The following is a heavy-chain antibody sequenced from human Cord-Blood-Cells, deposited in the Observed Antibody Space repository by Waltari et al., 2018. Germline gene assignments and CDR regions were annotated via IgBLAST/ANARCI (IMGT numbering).Heavy chain of an antibody. V-gene: IGHV4-38-2*01. CDR2: IYQSGST. D-gene: IGHD3-9*01. Sequence: QVQLQESGPGLVKPSETLSLTCAVPGYSISSGYYWGWLRQPPGKGLEWIGSIYQSGSTYYNPSLKSRVTISVDTSKNQFSLKLSSVTAADTAVYYCARRDDILTGYIFDYWGQGTLVTVSS. J-gene: IGHJ4*02. CDR1: GYSISSGYY. CDR3: ARRDDILTGYIFDY.